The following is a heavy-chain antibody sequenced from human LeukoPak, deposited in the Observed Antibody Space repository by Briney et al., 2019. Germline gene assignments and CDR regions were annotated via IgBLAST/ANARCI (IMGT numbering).Heavy chain of an antibody. D-gene: IGHD6-13*01. V-gene: IGHV3-23*01. J-gene: IGHJ4*02. CDR3: ARGSSSWDRFDY. CDR2: ISGSGGST. CDR1: GFTFSSYA. Sequence: GGSLRLSCAASGFTFSSYAMSWVPQAPGKGLEWVSAISGSGGSTYYADSVKGRFTISRDNSKNTLYLQMNSLRAEDTAVYYCARGSSSWDRFDYWGQGTLVTVSS.